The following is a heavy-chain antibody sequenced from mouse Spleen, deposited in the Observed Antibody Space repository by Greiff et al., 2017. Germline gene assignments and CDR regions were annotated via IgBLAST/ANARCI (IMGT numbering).Heavy chain of an antibody. CDR1: GYSITSGYY. J-gene: IGHJ1*03. Sequence: EVQLVESGPGLVKPSQSLSLTCSVTGYSITSGYYWNWIRQFPGNKLEWMGYISYDGSNNYNPSLKNRISITRDTSKNQFFLKLNSVTTEDTATYYCARVELGRRYFDVWGTGTTVTVSS. CDR2: ISYDGSN. D-gene: IGHD4-1*01. V-gene: IGHV3-6*01. CDR3: ARVELGRRYFDV.